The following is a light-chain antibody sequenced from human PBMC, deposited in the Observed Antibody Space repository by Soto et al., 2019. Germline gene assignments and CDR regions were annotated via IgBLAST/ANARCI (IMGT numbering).Light chain of an antibody. J-gene: IGKJ5*01. CDR2: DAS. Sequence: EIVLTQSPATLSLSPGEGATLSCRASQSVSSYLAWYQQKPGQAPRLLIYDASNRATGIPARFSGSGSGTDLTLTSSSLEPEDFAVYYCQQRSNWPPLITFGQGTRLEIK. CDR1: QSVSSY. V-gene: IGKV3-11*01. CDR3: QQRSNWPPLIT.